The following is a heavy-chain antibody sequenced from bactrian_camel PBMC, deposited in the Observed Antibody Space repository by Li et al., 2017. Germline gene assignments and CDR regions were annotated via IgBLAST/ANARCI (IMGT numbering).Heavy chain of an antibody. V-gene: IGHV3S40*01. CDR2: IYTDDGGI. CDR3: AADLASIGFARASLQYGGTWFGTDFGY. J-gene: IGHJ6*01. Sequence: VQLVESGGGLVPPGESLRLSCVVSAFTFRRNAMMWFRQAPGKEREGVAAIYTDDGGIYYADSVKGRFTISQDNVKNTVYLQMDSLKPDDAAVYSCAADLASIGFARASLQYGGTWFGTDFGYWGQGTQVTVS. D-gene: IGHD6*01. CDR1: AFTFRRNA.